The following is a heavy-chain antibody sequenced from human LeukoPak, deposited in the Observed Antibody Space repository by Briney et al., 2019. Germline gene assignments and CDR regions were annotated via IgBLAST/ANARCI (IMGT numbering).Heavy chain of an antibody. J-gene: IGHJ4*02. CDR3: ARGRANYDSTGYYY. D-gene: IGHD3-22*01. CDR2: IYSGGST. CDR1: GGSINSYY. V-gene: IGHV4-59*01. Sequence: ASETLSLTCSVSGGSINSYYWAWIRQPPGKGLEWIGYIYSGGSTKYNPSLKSRVTITIDTSKNQFSLKLSSVTAADTAVYYCARGRANYDSTGYYYWGQGILVTVSS.